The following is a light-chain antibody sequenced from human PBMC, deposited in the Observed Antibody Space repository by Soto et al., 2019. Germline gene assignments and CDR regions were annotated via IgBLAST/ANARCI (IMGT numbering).Light chain of an antibody. Sequence: EIVLTQSPATLSLSPGERATLSCRASQSVSSYLAWYQQKPGKAPRLLLYDASNRATGIPARFSGSGSGTDFTLTISSLEPEDFAVYYCQQRGGWPRTFGQGTKLEIK. CDR3: QQRGGWPRT. CDR1: QSVSSY. CDR2: DAS. J-gene: IGKJ2*01. V-gene: IGKV3-11*01.